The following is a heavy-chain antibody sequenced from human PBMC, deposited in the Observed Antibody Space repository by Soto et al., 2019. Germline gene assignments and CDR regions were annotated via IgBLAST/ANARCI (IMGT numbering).Heavy chain of an antibody. CDR3: TTVTYCSSTSCYSASDY. J-gene: IGHJ4*02. CDR2: IKSKTHGGTT. Sequence: GGSLRLSCAASDFTFSNAWINWVRQAPGKGLEWVGRIKSKTHGGTTDFAAPVKGRFAISRDDSKNMVYLQMNSLKTEDTAVYYCTTVTYCSSTSCYSASDYWGQGTLVTVSS. V-gene: IGHV3-15*07. D-gene: IGHD2-2*01. CDR1: DFTFSNAW.